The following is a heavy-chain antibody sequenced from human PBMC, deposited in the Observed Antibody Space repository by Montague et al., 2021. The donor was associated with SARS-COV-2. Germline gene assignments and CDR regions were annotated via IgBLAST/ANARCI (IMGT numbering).Heavy chain of an antibody. CDR3: ARVGRQQLVRISGMDV. CDR2: IYYSGST. J-gene: IGHJ6*02. V-gene: IGHV4-39*07. CDR1: GGSISSSSYY. D-gene: IGHD6-13*01. Sequence: SETLSLTCTVSGGSISSSSYYWGWIRQPPGKGLEWIGSIYYSGSTYYNPSLKSRVTISVETSKNQFSLKLSSVTAADTAVYYCARVGRQQLVRISGMDVWGQGATVTVSS.